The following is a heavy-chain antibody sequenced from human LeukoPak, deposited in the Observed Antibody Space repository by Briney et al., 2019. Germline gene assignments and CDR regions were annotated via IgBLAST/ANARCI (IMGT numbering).Heavy chain of an antibody. V-gene: IGHV1-2*02. CDR1: GYTFTGYY. CDR2: INPNSGGT. D-gene: IGHD6-13*01. CDR3: ARGGSSSWYSSGSY. J-gene: IGHJ4*02. Sequence: ASVKVSYKASGYTFTGYYMHWVRQAPGQGLEWMGWINPNSGGTNYAQKFQGRVTMTRDTSISTAYMELSRLRSDDTAVYYCARGGSSSWYSSGSYWGQGTLVTVSS.